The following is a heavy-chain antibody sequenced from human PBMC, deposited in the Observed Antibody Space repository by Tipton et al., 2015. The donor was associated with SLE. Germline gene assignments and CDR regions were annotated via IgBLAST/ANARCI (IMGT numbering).Heavy chain of an antibody. CDR3: ARSMATTKRVFDY. Sequence: TLSLTCTVSGGSLSSYFHYWGWIRQTPGKGLEWIGSIFYSGNSNYNPSLKSRVTISVDTSKNEFSLKLNSVSAADTAVYYCARSMATTKRVFDYWGQGFLVTVSS. D-gene: IGHD5-12*01. J-gene: IGHJ4*02. CDR1: GGSLSSYFHY. CDR2: IFYSGNS. V-gene: IGHV4-39*07.